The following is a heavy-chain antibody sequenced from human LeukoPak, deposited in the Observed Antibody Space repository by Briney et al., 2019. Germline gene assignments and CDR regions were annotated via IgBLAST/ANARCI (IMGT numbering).Heavy chain of an antibody. Sequence: SETLSLTCTVSGGSISSGDYYWSWIRQPPGKGLEWIGYIYYSGSTYYNPSLKSRVTISVDTSKNQFSLKLSSVTAADTAVYYCARDRRGNYYGSGSYRNWFDPWGQGTLVTVSS. V-gene: IGHV4-30-4*01. CDR3: ARDRRGNYYGSGSYRNWFDP. D-gene: IGHD3-10*01. CDR2: IYYSGST. CDR1: GGSISSGDYY. J-gene: IGHJ5*02.